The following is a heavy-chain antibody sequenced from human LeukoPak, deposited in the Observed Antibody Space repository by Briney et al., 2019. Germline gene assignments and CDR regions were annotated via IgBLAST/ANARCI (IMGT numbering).Heavy chain of an antibody. J-gene: IGHJ4*02. CDR2: ISWNSGII. CDR3: AKDEHDYVWGSLDS. V-gene: IGHV3-9*01. Sequence: PGRSLRLSCAASGFTFDDYAMHWVRQGPGKGLEWVSGISWNSGIIRYADSVKGRFTISRDNTKKSLYLQMNSLRVEDTALYYCAKDEHDYVWGSLDSWGQGTLVTVSS. D-gene: IGHD3-16*01. CDR1: GFTFDDYA.